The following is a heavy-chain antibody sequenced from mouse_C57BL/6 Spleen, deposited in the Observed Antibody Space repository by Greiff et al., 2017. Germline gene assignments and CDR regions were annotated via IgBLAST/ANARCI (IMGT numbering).Heavy chain of an antibody. J-gene: IGHJ2*01. V-gene: IGHV5-17*01. Sequence: EVKVVESGGGLVKPGGSLKLSCAASGFTFSDYGMHWVRQAPEKGLEWVAYISSGSSTIYYADTVKGRFTISRDNAKNTLFLQMTRLRSEDTAMYYCARRDYYGSRGYFDYWGQGTTLTVSS. CDR3: ARRDYYGSRGYFDY. CDR2: ISSGSSTI. CDR1: GFTFSDYG. D-gene: IGHD1-1*01.